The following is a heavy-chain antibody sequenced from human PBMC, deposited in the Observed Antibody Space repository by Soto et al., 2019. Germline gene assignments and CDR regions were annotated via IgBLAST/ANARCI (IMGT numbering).Heavy chain of an antibody. J-gene: IGHJ4*02. CDR2: ISYDGSNK. CDR3: AKDLVRARSSVPLMFDY. V-gene: IGHV3-30*18. Sequence: GGSLRLSCAASGFTFSSYGMHWVRQAPGKGLEWVAVISYDGSNKYYADSVKGRFTISRDNSKNTLYLQMNSLRAEDTAVYYCAKDLVRARSSVPLMFDYWGKGTLVTVSS. CDR1: GFTFSSYG. D-gene: IGHD6-6*01.